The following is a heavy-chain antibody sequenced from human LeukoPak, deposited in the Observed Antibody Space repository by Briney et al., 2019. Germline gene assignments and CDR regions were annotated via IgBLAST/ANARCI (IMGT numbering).Heavy chain of an antibody. CDR1: GFTFSTYA. D-gene: IGHD1-26*01. V-gene: IGHV3-23*01. J-gene: IGHJ4*02. Sequence: SGGSLRLSCAVSGFTFSTYAMSWVRQAPGKGLEWVSAISGSGGSTYYADSVKGRFTISRDNSKNTLYLQMNTLRAEDTAVYYCAKDRAESGRYWAPFDYWGQGTLVTVSS. CDR3: AKDRAESGRYWAPFDY. CDR2: ISGSGGST.